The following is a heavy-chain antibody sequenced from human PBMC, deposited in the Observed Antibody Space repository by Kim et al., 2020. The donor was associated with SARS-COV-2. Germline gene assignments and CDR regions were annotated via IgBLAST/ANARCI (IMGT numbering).Heavy chain of an antibody. CDR3: ARDDRHGRSMGWYPDWFDL. CDR2: ISADNGNT. V-gene: IGHV1-18*01. CDR1: GYTFTSYG. J-gene: IGHJ5*02. Sequence: ASVKVSCKASGYTFTSYGISWVRQAPGQGLEWMGWISADNGNTDYSQKLQGRVTMTTDTSTSTAYMELRSLRSEDTAVYYCARDDRHGRSMGWYPDWFDLWGQGTLVTVSS. D-gene: IGHD6-19*01.